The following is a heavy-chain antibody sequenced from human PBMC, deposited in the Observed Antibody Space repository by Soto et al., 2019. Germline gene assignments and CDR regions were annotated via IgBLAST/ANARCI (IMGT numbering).Heavy chain of an antibody. J-gene: IGHJ3*02. D-gene: IGHD3-22*01. V-gene: IGHV3-23*01. Sequence: GGSLRLSCIASGFTFRDYAIVWVRQAPGKGLEWVSAISGSGGSTYYADSVKGRFTISRDNSKNTLYLQMNSLRAEDTAVYYCAKDSDSSGYQGDAFDIWGQGTMVTVSS. CDR1: GFTFRDYA. CDR3: AKDSDSSGYQGDAFDI. CDR2: ISGSGGST.